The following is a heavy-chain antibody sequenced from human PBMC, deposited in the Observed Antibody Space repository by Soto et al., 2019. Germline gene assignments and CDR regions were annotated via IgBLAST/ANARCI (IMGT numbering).Heavy chain of an antibody. D-gene: IGHD5-18*01. CDR3: ARDWGGYSYGPNWFDP. V-gene: IGHV1-2*02. CDR2: INPNSGVT. Sequence: QVQLVQSGAEVKKPGASVKVSCKASRYTFTDYYMHWVRQSPGQGLEWMGWINPNSGVTKFPQKFQGRVIMTRDTSISTVYMELSRLTSDDTAVYYCARDWGGYSYGPNWFDPWGQGTLVTVSS. J-gene: IGHJ5*02. CDR1: RYTFTDYY.